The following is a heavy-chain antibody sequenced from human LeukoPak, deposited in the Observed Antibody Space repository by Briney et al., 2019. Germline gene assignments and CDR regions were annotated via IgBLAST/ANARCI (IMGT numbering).Heavy chain of an antibody. J-gene: IGHJ3*02. CDR2: INPSGGST. CDR1: GYTFTSYY. CDR3: ARATRIAAAGYNDAFDI. Sequence: ASVKVSCKASGYTFTSYYMHWVRQAPGQGLEWMGIINPSGGSTSYAKKFQGRVTMTRDTSTSTVYMELSSLRSEDTAVYYCARATRIAAAGYNDAFDIWGQGTMVTVSS. V-gene: IGHV1-46*01. D-gene: IGHD6-13*01.